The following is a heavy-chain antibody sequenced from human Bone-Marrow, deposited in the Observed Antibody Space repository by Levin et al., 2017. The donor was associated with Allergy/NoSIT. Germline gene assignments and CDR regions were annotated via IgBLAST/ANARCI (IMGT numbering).Heavy chain of an antibody. J-gene: IGHJ4*02. V-gene: IGHV5-51*01. CDR2: IYPGDSDT. D-gene: IGHD5-18*01. CDR3: ARADTAMVTRLDY. Sequence: GGSLRLSCKGSGSSFTSYWIGWVRQMPGKGLEWMGIIYPGDSDTRYSPSFQGQVTISADKSISTAYLQWSSLKASDTAMYYCARADTAMVTRLDYWGQGTLVTVSS. CDR1: GSSFTSYW.